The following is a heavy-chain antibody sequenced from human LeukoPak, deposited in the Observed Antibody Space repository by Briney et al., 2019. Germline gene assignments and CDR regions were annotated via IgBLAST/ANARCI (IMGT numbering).Heavy chain of an antibody. CDR2: ISGSGGST. CDR1: GFTFSSYV. CDR3: AKDLMYLASYGMDG. V-gene: IGHV3-23*01. J-gene: IGHJ6*02. Sequence: PGGSLRLSCAASGFTFSSYVIGSVRQAPGKGLEWVSAISGSGGSTYYADYVKGRFTISRDKSKNTLYLQMNSLGAEDTAVYYFAKDLMYLASYGMDGWGRGTTVTVSS. D-gene: IGHD2-2*01.